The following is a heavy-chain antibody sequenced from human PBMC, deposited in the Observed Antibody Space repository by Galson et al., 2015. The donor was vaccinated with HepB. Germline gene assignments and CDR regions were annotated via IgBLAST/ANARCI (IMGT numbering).Heavy chain of an antibody. CDR2: INPNSGGT. J-gene: IGHJ3*02. Sequence: SVKVSCKASGYTFTGYYMHWVRQAPGQGLEWMGWINPNSGGTIYAQKFQGWVTMTRDTSISTAYMELSRLRSDDTAVYYCARQQLAGGGDAFDIWGQGTMVTVSS. V-gene: IGHV1-2*04. CDR1: GYTFTGYY. D-gene: IGHD6-13*01. CDR3: ARQQLAGGGDAFDI.